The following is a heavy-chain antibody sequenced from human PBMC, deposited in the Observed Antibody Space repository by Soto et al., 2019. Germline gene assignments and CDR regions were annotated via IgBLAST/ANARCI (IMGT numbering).Heavy chain of an antibody. CDR2: IIPIFGTA. CDR3: ATGYSSGWFFDY. J-gene: IGHJ4*02. D-gene: IGHD6-19*01. Sequence: SVKVSCKASGGTFSSYAISWVRQAPGQGLEWMGGIIPIFGTANYAQKFQGRVTITADESTSTAYMELSSLRSEDTAVYYCATGYSSGWFFDYWGQGTLVTVSS. CDR1: GGTFSSYA. V-gene: IGHV1-69*13.